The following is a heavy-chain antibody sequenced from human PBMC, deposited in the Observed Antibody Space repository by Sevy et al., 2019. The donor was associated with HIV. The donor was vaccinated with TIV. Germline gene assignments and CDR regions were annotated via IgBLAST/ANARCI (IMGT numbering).Heavy chain of an antibody. CDR1: GFTFSSAW. D-gene: IGHD5-12*01. CDR3: ITDPAYRGYDEEVINYYFYGMDV. Sequence: GGSLRLSCTASGFTFSSAWMSWVRQAPGKGLEWVGRIKSEFDGGAIDYATPVKGRFAISREDSKNTVYLQMNSLKTEDTAVYYCITDPAYRGYDEEVINYYFYGMDVWGQGTTVTVSS. V-gene: IGHV3-15*01. J-gene: IGHJ6*02. CDR2: IKSEFDGGAI.